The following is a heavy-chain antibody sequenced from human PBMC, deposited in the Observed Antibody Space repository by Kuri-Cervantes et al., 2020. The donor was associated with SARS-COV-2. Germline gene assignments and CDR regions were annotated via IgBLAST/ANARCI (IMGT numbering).Heavy chain of an antibody. CDR2: ISYDGSNK. J-gene: IGHJ3*02. D-gene: IGHD6-19*01. CDR1: GFTFSSYA. V-gene: IGHV3-30-3*01. CDR3: ASSPVAAPFGAFDI. Sequence: GESLKISCAASGFTFSSYAMHWVRQAPGKRLEWVAVISYDGSNKYYADSVKGRFTISRDNSKNTLYLQMNSLRAEDTAVCYCASSPVAAPFGAFDIRGQGTMVTVSS.